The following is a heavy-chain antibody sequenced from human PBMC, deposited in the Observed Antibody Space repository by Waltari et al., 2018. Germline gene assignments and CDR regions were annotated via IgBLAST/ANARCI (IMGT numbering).Heavy chain of an antibody. V-gene: IGHV3-53*01. CDR3: ASRGEEAPGASGWGWGYGF. J-gene: IGHJ4*02. CDR1: GFIVRTHL. D-gene: IGHD2-2*01. CDR2: ISGGVNT. Sequence: EVQLVESGGGLIQPGGSLSLSGSASGFIVRTHLLAVVRQGPGKGLEWVSVISGGVNTYYADSVKGRFTISRDNSKNTLYLQMNSLRVEDTAFYYCASRGEEAPGASGWGWGYGFWGQGTLVTVSS.